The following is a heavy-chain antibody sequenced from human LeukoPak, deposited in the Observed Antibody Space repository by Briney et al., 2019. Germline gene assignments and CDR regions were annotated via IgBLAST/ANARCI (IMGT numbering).Heavy chain of an antibody. V-gene: IGHV3-64D*09. J-gene: IGHJ4*02. CDR3: VKSGEAGTVTGFDY. D-gene: IGHD4-17*01. CDR1: GFTFSSYA. CDR2: ISSNGGST. Sequence: PGGSLTLTCSASGFTFSSYAMHWVRQAPGKGLEYVSAISSNGGSTYYADSVKGRFTISRDNSKNTLYLQMSSLRAEDTAVYYCVKSGEAGTVTGFDYWGEGTLVTVSS.